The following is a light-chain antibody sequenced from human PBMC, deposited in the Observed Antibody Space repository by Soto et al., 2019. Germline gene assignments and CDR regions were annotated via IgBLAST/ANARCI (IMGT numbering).Light chain of an antibody. CDR1: QGISNS. Sequence: DIQMTQSPSSLSASLGDRVTIACRASQGISNSLAWYQQQPGKVPKLLISAASTLQSGVPSRFSGSGSGTVFTLTFSSRQPKDLATYYVRSYSKAPPWTFGKGPRWIS. CDR2: AAS. CDR3: RSYSKAPPWT. J-gene: IGKJ1*01. V-gene: IGKV1-27*01.